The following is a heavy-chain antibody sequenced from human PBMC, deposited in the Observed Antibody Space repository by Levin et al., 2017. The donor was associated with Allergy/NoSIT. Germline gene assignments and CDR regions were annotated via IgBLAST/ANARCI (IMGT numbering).Heavy chain of an antibody. V-gene: IGHV3-30-3*01. D-gene: IGHD2-15*01. CDR2: ISYDGSNK. CDR1: GFTFSSYA. J-gene: IGHJ6*02. Sequence: RGSLRLSCAASGFTFSSYAMHWVRQAPGKGLEWVAVISYDGSNKYYADSVKGRFTISRDNSKNTLYLQMNSLRAEDTAVYYCAREYCSGGSCYSTAYYYGMDVWGQGTTVTVSS. CDR3: AREYCSGGSCYSTAYYYGMDV.